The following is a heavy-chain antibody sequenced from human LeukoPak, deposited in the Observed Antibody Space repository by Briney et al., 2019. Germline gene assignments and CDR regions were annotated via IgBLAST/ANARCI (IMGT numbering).Heavy chain of an antibody. CDR1: GITFSSYW. CDR2: INSDGRTI. CDR3: ARDSRHVVPSYYFDY. D-gene: IGHD2-2*01. V-gene: IGHV3-74*01. Sequence: PGGSLRLSCAASGITFSSYWMHWVRRAPGKGLVWISRINSDGRTISYTDSVKGRFTISRDNAKNTLDLQMSSLRAEDTAVYYCARDSRHVVPSYYFDYWGQGTLVTVSS. J-gene: IGHJ4*02.